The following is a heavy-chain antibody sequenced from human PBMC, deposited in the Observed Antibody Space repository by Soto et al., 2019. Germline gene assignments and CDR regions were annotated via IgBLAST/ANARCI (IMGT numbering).Heavy chain of an antibody. Sequence: QVQLVESGGGVVQPGRSLRLSCEASGFTFSSYGMHWVRQAPGKGLEWVAVIWYDGSNKYYADSVKGRFTISRDNSKNPLYLQMNSLRAEDTAVYYCARDALLSAWYFDLWGRGTLVTVSS. J-gene: IGHJ2*01. CDR2: IWYDGSNK. D-gene: IGHD2-2*01. CDR1: GFTFSSYG. CDR3: ARDALLSAWYFDL. V-gene: IGHV3-33*01.